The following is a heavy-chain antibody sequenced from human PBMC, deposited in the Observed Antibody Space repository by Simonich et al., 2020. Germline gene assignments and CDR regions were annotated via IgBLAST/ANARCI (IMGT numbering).Heavy chain of an antibody. J-gene: IGHJ3*02. Sequence: QVQLVQSGAEVKKPGASVKVSCKASGYTFTGYYMHWVRQAPGQGLEWMGWINPNSGGTKYAQKFQGRVTMTRDTSIRTAYMELSRLRSDDTAVYYCARVSGGTAMVTSTFDIWCQGTMVTVSS. V-gene: IGHV1-2*02. D-gene: IGHD5-18*01. CDR1: GYTFTGYY. CDR3: ARVSGGTAMVTSTFDI. CDR2: INPNSGGT.